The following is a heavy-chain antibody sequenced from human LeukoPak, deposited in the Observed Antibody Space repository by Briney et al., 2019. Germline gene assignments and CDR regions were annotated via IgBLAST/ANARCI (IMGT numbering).Heavy chain of an antibody. V-gene: IGHV3-33*06. Sequence: GGSLRLSCAATGFTFNKYGMHWVRQAPAKGLEWVAVIWYDGGNKKYVESVKGRFTISRDNSKNTVHLQMSSLRGEDTAVYYCAKDAQGIVGAPVNWFDPWGQGTLVTVSS. CDR3: AKDAQGIVGAPVNWFDP. CDR1: GFTFNKYG. D-gene: IGHD1-26*01. CDR2: IWYDGGNK. J-gene: IGHJ5*02.